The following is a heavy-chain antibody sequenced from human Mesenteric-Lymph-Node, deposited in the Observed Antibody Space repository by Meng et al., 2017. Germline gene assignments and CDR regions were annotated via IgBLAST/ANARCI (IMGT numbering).Heavy chain of an antibody. CDR2: SYKTGST. D-gene: IGHD6-19*01. V-gene: IGHV4-4*02. CDR1: GTSSRSDW. J-gene: IGHJ4*02. Sequence: VRQTESGPGMVKESGTQSLTGAVAGTSSRSDWWSWVGQPPGKRLEWMGESYKTGSTNYNPSLKSRVTISIDKSKNQFSLKLTSVTAADTALYYCARDPTAVAGYFDYWGRGTLVTVSS. CDR3: ARDPTAVAGYFDY.